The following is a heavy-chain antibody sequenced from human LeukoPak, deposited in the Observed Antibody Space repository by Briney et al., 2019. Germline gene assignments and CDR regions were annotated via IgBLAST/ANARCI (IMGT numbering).Heavy chain of an antibody. Sequence: ASVKVSCKASEYTFTNYYMHWVRQAPGQGLEWMGWINPNSGDTNYAQKFQGRVTMTRDPSISTAYMELSRLRSDDTAVYYCARDAWLVGTTNLYYFDYWGQGTLVTVSS. CDR1: EYTFTNYY. CDR2: INPNSGDT. D-gene: IGHD1-26*01. CDR3: ARDAWLVGTTNLYYFDY. J-gene: IGHJ4*02. V-gene: IGHV1-2*02.